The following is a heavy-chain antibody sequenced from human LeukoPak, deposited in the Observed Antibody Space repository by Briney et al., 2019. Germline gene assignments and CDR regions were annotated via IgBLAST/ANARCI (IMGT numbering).Heavy chain of an antibody. Sequence: GGSLRLSCAASGFTFSSYSMNWVRQAPGKGLEWVSSISSSSSYIYYEDSVKGRFTISRDNAKNSLYLQMNSLRAEDTAVYYCARDTPNGDYVDAFDIWGQGTMVTVSS. CDR2: ISSSSSYI. J-gene: IGHJ3*02. CDR1: GFTFSSYS. CDR3: ARDTPNGDYVDAFDI. V-gene: IGHV3-21*01. D-gene: IGHD4-17*01.